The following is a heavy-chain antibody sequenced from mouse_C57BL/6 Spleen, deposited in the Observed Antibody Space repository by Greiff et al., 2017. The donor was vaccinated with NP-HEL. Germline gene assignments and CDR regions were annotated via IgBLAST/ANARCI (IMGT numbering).Heavy chain of an antibody. Sequence: QVQLKESGPGLVQPSQSLSITCTVSGFSLTSYGVHWVRQSPGKGLEWLGVIWSGGSTDYNAAFISRLSISKDNSKSQVFFKMNSLQADDTAIYYCARKPITTVPLYAMDYWGQGTSVTVSS. D-gene: IGHD1-1*01. CDR1: GFSLTSYG. CDR2: IWSGGST. V-gene: IGHV2-2*01. CDR3: ARKPITTVPLYAMDY. J-gene: IGHJ4*01.